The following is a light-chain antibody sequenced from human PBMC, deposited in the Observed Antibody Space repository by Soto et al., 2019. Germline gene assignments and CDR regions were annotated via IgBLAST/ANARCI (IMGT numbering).Light chain of an antibody. CDR1: SSDVGGYNY. CDR2: EVT. CDR3: SSYAAINNCNFV. Sequence: QSALTQPPSASGSPGQSVTISCTGTSSDVGGYNYVSWYQQYPGRAPKLMIYEVTKRPSGVPDRFSGSKSGNTASLTVSGLQAEDEADYYVSSYAAINNCNFVVGGGTKLTVL. J-gene: IGLJ3*02. V-gene: IGLV2-8*01.